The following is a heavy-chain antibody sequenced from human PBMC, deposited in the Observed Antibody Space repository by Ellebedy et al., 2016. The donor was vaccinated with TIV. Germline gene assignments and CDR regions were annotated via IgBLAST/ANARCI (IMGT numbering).Heavy chain of an antibody. D-gene: IGHD4-17*01. CDR3: AVLTTQPPKATY. V-gene: IGHV4-4*02. J-gene: IGHJ4*02. Sequence: SETLSLTCGVSDDSISRDKWWTWVRQAPGRALEWIGEIHHTKGTNYNPSLKSRVAISADTSKNQFSLTLSSVTAADTALYYCAVLTTQPPKATYWGQGTLVTVSS. CDR2: IHHTKGT. CDR1: DDSISRDKW.